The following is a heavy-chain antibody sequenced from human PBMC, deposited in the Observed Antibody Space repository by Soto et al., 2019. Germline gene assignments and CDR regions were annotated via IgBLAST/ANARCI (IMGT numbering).Heavy chain of an antibody. V-gene: IGHV4-61*01. CDR1: GGSVSSGSYY. CDR2: NYYSGST. D-gene: IGHD3-22*01. J-gene: IGHJ4*02. CDR3: ARGLELYYYDSSGYSSYYFDY. Sequence: PSETLSLTCTVSGGSVSSGSYYWSWIRQPPGKGLEWIGYNYYSGSTNYNPSLKSRVTISVDTSKNQFSLKLSSVTAADTAVYYCARGLELYYYDSSGYSSYYFDYWGQGTLVTVSS.